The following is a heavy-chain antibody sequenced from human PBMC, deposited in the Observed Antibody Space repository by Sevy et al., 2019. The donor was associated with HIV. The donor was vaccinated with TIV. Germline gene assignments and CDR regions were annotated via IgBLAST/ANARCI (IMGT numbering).Heavy chain of an antibody. CDR1: GFSLSSYG. V-gene: IGHV3-30*18. CDR2: ISYDGSNK. Sequence: GGSLRLSCAASGFSLSSYGMHWVRQAPGKGLEWVAVISYDGSNKYYADSVKGRFTISRDNSKNTLYLQMNSLRAEDTALYYFAKDLPTYYDFWSGLKRNYYGMDVWGQGTTVTVSS. J-gene: IGHJ6*02. D-gene: IGHD3-3*01. CDR3: AKDLPTYYDFWSGLKRNYYGMDV.